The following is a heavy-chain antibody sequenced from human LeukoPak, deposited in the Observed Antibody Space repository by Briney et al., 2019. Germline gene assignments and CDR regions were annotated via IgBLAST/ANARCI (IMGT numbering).Heavy chain of an antibody. CDR2: IYYSGST. V-gene: IGHV4-59*01. J-gene: IGHJ4*02. CDR1: DGSISSYY. D-gene: IGHD6-19*01. Sequence: PSETLSLTCTVSDGSISSYYWSWIRQPPGKGLEWIGYIYYSGSTNYNPSLKSRVTISVDTSKNQFSLKVNSVTAADTAIYYCANIDWRVVAGLDYWGQGKLVTVSS. CDR3: ANIDWRVVAGLDY.